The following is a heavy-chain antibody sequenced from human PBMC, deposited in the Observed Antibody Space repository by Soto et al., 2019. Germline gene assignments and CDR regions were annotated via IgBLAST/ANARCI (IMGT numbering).Heavy chain of an antibody. V-gene: IGHV4-4*07. Sequence: SETLSLTCTVSGGSISSYYWSWIRQPAGKGLEWIGRIYTSGSTNYNPSLKSRVTMSVDTSKNQFSLKLSSVTAADTAVYYCASSSITIFGVVIIPVNWFDPWGQGTLVTV. CDR1: GGSISSYY. J-gene: IGHJ5*02. CDR2: IYTSGST. D-gene: IGHD3-3*01. CDR3: ASSSITIFGVVIIPVNWFDP.